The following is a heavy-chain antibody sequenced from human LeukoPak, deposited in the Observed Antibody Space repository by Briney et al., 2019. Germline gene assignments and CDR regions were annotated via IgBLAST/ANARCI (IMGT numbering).Heavy chain of an antibody. CDR2: IYSGGST. CDR3: ARDSPGDILTGYYYYYMDV. J-gene: IGHJ6*03. Sequence: GGSLRLSCAASGFTVSSNYMSWVRQAPGKGLEWVSVIYSGGSTYYADSVKGRFTISRDNSKNTLYLQMNSLRAEDTAVYYCARDSPGDILTGYYYYYMDVWGKGTTVTVSS. V-gene: IGHV3-53*01. CDR1: GFTVSSNY. D-gene: IGHD3-9*01.